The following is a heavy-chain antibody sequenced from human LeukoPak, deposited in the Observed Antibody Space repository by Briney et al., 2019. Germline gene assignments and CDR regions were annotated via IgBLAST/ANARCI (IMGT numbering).Heavy chain of an antibody. CDR1: GYTFSSHA. CDR3: ATYSSGWYLGGAY. D-gene: IGHD6-19*01. J-gene: IGHJ4*02. V-gene: IGHV7-4-1*02. CDR2: INTNTGNP. Sequence: ASVKVSCKACGYTFSSHAMNWVRQDPGQGLEWMGWINTNTGNPTYAQGFTGRFVFSLDTSVSTAYLQISSLKAEDTAVYYCATYSSGWYLGGAYWGQGTLVTVSS.